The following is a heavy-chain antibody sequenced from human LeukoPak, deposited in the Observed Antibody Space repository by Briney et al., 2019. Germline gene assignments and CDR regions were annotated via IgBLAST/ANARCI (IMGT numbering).Heavy chain of an antibody. CDR1: GFTFSAYA. J-gene: IGHJ4*02. CDR2: ISYDGSNT. D-gene: IGHD1-26*01. CDR3: ARDLNSANYQFDF. Sequence: GRSLRLSCAASGFTFSAYAIHWVRQSPGKRPERVAAISYDGSNTYYGVSVKGRFTISRDNSKNTLYLQLDRLRPEDTAVYCARDLNSANYQFDFWGQGTLVTVSS. V-gene: IGHV3-30*01.